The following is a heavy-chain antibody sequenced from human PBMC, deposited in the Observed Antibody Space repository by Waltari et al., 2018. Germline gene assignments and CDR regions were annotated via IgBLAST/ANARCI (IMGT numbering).Heavy chain of an antibody. V-gene: IGHV3-33*01. D-gene: IGHD6-6*01. CDR1: GFTFRSHN. Sequence: QVQLVESGGGVVQPGRSLRLSCVVSGFTFRSHNMHWVRQSPGKGLEWVADIWYDGSKENYVDSVKGWFRISRDNSKNTVYLQLDRVSADDTAVYFCARGRYSSSSYIDYWGRGTLVTVSS. CDR2: IWYDGSKE. CDR3: ARGRYSSSSYIDY. J-gene: IGHJ4*02.